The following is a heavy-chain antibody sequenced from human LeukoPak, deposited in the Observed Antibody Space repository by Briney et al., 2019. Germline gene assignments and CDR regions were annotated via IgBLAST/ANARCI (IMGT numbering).Heavy chain of an antibody. CDR1: GFTFSSYG. V-gene: IGHV3-23*01. CDR2: ISGSGGST. Sequence: GGSLRLSCAASGFTFSSYGMSWVRQAPGKGLEWVSAISGSGGSTYYADSVKGRFTIFRDNSKNTLYLQMNSLRAEDTAVYYCARDWNIVGDDYWGQGTLVTVSS. CDR3: ARDWNIVGDDY. J-gene: IGHJ4*02. D-gene: IGHD1-26*01.